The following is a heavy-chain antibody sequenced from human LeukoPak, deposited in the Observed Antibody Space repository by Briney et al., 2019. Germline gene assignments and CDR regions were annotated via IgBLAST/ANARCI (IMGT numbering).Heavy chain of an antibody. CDR3: ARDRRLLQDYYYGMDV. Sequence: GGSLRLSCAASGFTFSSNYMSWVRQAPGKGLEGVSVIYSEGSTYYADSVKGRFTISRDNSKNTLYLQMNSLRAEDTAVYYCARDRRLLQDYYYGMDVGGQGTTVTVS. V-gene: IGHV3-66*02. CDR2: IYSEGST. J-gene: IGHJ6*02. D-gene: IGHD1-26*01. CDR1: GFTFSSNY.